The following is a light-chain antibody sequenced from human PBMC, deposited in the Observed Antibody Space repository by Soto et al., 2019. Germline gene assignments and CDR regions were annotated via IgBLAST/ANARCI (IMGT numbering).Light chain of an antibody. CDR2: GAS. V-gene: IGKV3-20*01. CDR1: QSVSSH. Sequence: IVLTQSPDTLSLSPGERATLSCRASQSVSSHLAWYQHKPGQAPRLLIYGASSRATGIPDRFSGSGSGTDFTLTISRLEPEDFAVYYCQQYGSSPWTFGQGTKVDIK. J-gene: IGKJ1*01. CDR3: QQYGSSPWT.